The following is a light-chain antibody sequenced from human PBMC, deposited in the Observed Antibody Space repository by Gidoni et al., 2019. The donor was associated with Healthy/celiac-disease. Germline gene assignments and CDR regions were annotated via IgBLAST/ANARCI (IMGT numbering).Light chain of an antibody. J-gene: IGLJ3*02. CDR2: EDN. Sequence: NFMLTQPHSVSDSAAKTVTSSFTRSSGSIASNYVQWYQQRPGSSPTTVIYEDNQRPSGVPDRFSGSIDSSSNSASLTISGLKTEDEADYYCQSYDSSDHWVFGGGTKLTVL. CDR1: SGSIASNY. V-gene: IGLV6-57*01. CDR3: QSYDSSDHWV.